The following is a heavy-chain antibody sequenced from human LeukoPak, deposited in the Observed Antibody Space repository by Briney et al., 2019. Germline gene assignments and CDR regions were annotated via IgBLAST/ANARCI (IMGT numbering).Heavy chain of an antibody. D-gene: IGHD3-10*01. CDR1: GFTFNNYA. J-gene: IGHJ4*02. CDR3: AKDNYGSSVY. V-gene: IGHV3-23*01. CDR2: ISGSGGST. Sequence: GGSLRLSCTVSGFTFNNYAMAWVRQAPGKGLEWVSGISGSGGSTYYADSVEGRFTISRDNSKNMLYLQMNSLRAEDTAVYYCAKDNYGSSVYWGQGTLVTVSS.